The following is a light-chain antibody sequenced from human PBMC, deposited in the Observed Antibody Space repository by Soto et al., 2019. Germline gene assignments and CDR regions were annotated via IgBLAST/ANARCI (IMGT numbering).Light chain of an antibody. CDR1: QTIRNY. J-gene: IGKJ4*01. Sequence: DIQMTQSPSPLSASVGDRVTITCRASQTIRNYLNWYQQKPAEAPKLLIYAASRLQSGVPSRFSGSGSGTDFSLTINTLQPEDIATYYCQQSYSTPRFGGGTKVEIK. V-gene: IGKV1-39*01. CDR2: AAS. CDR3: QQSYSTPR.